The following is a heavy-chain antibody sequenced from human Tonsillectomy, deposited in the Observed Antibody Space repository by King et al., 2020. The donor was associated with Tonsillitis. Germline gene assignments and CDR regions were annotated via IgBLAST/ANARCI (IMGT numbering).Heavy chain of an antibody. D-gene: IGHD2-15*01. V-gene: IGHV3-7*01. CDR2: IKQDGSEK. CDR1: GFTFSNYW. CDR3: ARDMPGVVAAGD. J-gene: IGHJ4*02. Sequence: VQLVESGGGLVQPGGSLRLSCAASGFTFSNYWMSWVRQAPGEGLEWVANIKQDGSEKYYVDSVKGRFTISRDNAKNSLYLQMSSLRAEDTAVYYCARDMPGVVAAGDWGQGTLVTVSS.